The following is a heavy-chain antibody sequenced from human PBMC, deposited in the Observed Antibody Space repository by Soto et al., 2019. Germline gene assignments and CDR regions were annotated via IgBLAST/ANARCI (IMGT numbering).Heavy chain of an antibody. CDR2: IIAILGKA. CDR1: GGTFSSYA. J-gene: IGHJ3*01. CDR3: AGERGVAIIVGVTGTFDV. D-gene: IGHD3-22*01. V-gene: IGHV1-69*01. Sequence: QVQLVQSGAEVKKPGSSVKVSCKASGGTFSSYAISWVRQAPGQGLEWKGGIIAILGKANYAEKFQGRVTITAVESTRPAYMGLSSLRSEETALYYGAGERGVAIIVGVTGTFDVWGQGTLVTVSS.